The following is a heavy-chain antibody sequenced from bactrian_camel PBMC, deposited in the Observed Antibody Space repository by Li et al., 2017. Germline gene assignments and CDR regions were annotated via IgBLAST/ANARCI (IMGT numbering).Heavy chain of an antibody. CDR2: IATDGAGT. Sequence: DVQLVESGGGLVQPGGSLRLSCAASGFTFSAYDMNWVRQAPGKGLEWVSAIATDGAGTYYADSVKGRFTISKDNAKNTLYLQMNSLKPEDSAMYYCAAGWGCTERPGINYWGQGTQVTVS. J-gene: IGHJ4*01. CDR3: AAGWGCTERPGINY. D-gene: IGHD3*01. CDR1: GFTFSAYD. V-gene: IGHV3S40*01.